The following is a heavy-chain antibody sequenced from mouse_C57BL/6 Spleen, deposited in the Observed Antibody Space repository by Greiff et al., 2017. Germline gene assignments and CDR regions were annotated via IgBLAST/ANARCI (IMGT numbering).Heavy chain of an antibody. CDR2: IYPGDGDI. V-gene: IGHV1-80*01. Sequence: QVQLQQSGAELVKPGASVKISCKASGYAFSSYWMNWVKQRPGKGLEWIGQIYPGDGDINYNGKFKGKATLTADKSSSTAYMQLSSLTSEDSAVYFCARSSYYDYDGPYFDYWGQGTTLTVSS. CDR1: GYAFSSYW. D-gene: IGHD2-4*01. J-gene: IGHJ2*01. CDR3: ARSSYYDYDGPYFDY.